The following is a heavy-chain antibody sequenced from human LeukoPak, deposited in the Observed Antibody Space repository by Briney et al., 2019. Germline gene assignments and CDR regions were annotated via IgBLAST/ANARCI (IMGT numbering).Heavy chain of an antibody. CDR2: IKQDGGEK. V-gene: IGHV3-7*04. J-gene: IGHJ4*02. Sequence: QPGGSLRLSCAASGFTFSSYWMSGVRQAPGKGLEWGANIKQDGGEKYYVDSVTGRFTISRDNDKNSLYLQMNSLRAEDTAVYYCARETLVVVPAAMDYWGQGTLVTVSS. D-gene: IGHD2-2*01. CDR3: ARETLVVVPAAMDY. CDR1: GFTFSSYW.